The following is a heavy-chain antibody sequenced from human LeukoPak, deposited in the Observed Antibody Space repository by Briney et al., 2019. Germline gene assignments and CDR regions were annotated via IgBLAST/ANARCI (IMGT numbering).Heavy chain of an antibody. D-gene: IGHD1-26*01. J-gene: IGHJ4*02. CDR3: AKDRPGGWGF. Sequence: PGGSLRLSCTVSGFTVSTTLMDWVSQAPGKGLEWVSAISGSGGSTYYADSVKGRVTISRDKFKNTLYLQMNSLRAEDTAVYYYAKDRPGGWGFWGQGTLVTVPS. V-gene: IGHV3-23*01. CDR1: GFTVSTTL. CDR2: ISGSGGST.